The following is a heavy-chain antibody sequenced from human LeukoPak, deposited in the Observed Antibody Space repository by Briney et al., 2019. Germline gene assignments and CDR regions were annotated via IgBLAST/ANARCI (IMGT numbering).Heavy chain of an antibody. Sequence: PGGSLRLSCAASGFIFSSYGMHWVRQAPGKGLEWVAFKRYDGRNKYYADSVKGRFTISRDNSKNTLYLQMNSLRGEDTAVYYCAKEGKLHRDYGDYRWFDPWGQGTLVTVSS. V-gene: IGHV3-30*02. D-gene: IGHD4-17*01. J-gene: IGHJ5*02. CDR1: GFIFSSYG. CDR2: KRYDGRNK. CDR3: AKEGKLHRDYGDYRWFDP.